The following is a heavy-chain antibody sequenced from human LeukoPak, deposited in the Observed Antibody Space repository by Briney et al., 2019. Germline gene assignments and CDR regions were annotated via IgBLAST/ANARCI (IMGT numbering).Heavy chain of an antibody. CDR3: AREDGYSSSWYSDY. V-gene: IGHV3-11*05. Sequence: GGSLRLSCAASGFTFSDYYMSWIRQAPGKGLEWVSDISSTSIYTNYADSVKGRFTISRDNAKNSLYLQMDSLRAEDTAVYYCAREDGYSSSWYSDYWGQGTLVTVSS. J-gene: IGHJ4*02. CDR1: GFTFSDYY. D-gene: IGHD6-13*01. CDR2: ISSTSIYT.